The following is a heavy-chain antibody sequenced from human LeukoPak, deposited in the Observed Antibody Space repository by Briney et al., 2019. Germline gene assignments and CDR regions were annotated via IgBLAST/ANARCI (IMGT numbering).Heavy chain of an antibody. V-gene: IGHV3-30*04. D-gene: IGHD5-12*01. Sequence: PGRSLRLSCAASGFTFSTYAMHWVRQAPGKGLEWVAVIPYDGSNKYYADSVKGRFTISRDNSKNTLYLQMNSLRADDTAVYYCAKEWGVGYGLRYWGQGTLVTVSS. CDR1: GFTFSTYA. CDR3: AKEWGVGYGLRY. CDR2: IPYDGSNK. J-gene: IGHJ4*02.